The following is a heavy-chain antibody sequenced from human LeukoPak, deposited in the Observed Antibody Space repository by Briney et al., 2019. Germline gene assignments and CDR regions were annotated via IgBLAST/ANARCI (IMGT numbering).Heavy chain of an antibody. CDR1: GFTFDDYA. D-gene: IGHD4-17*01. Sequence: GGSLRLSCAASGFTFDDYAMHWVRQAPGKGLEWVSRIGWDGNNVAYADSVKGRFTISRDNAKNSLYLQMNSLRAEDTAVYFCARAVTTHYFDYWGQGTLVTVSS. CDR2: IGWDGNNV. CDR3: ARAVTTHYFDY. V-gene: IGHV3-9*01. J-gene: IGHJ4*02.